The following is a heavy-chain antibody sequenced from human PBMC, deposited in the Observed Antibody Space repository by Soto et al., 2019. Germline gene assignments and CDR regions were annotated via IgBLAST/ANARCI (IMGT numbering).Heavy chain of an antibody. CDR1: GFTFSSLW. V-gene: IGHV3-7*05. CDR2: INQDGSEK. CDR3: ARFVSGRAARRYYYMDV. J-gene: IGHJ6*03. Sequence: PGGSLRLSCAASGFTFSSLWMSWVRQAPGKGLEWVANINQDGSEKNYVDSVKGRFTTSRDNARNSLHLQLNSLRAEDTAVYYCARFVSGRAARRYYYMDVWGKGTTVTVS. D-gene: IGHD6-6*01.